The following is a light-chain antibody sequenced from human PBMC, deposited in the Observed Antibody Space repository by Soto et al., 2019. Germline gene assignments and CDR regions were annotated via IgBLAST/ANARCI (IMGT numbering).Light chain of an antibody. V-gene: IGKV1-12*01. CDR1: QGVGGW. J-gene: IGKJ3*01. CDR3: QQTHSLPLS. Sequence: IQMTQSPSSVSASVGDRVTMTCRASQGVGGWLAWYQQKPGKVPKLLIYATSSLHSGVPSRFSGSGSGTDLTLSISSLPPEDFATYYCQQTHSLPLSFGPGTKVDIK. CDR2: ATS.